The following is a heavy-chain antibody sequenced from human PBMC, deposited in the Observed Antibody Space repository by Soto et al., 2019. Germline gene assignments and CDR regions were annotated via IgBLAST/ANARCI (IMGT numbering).Heavy chain of an antibody. V-gene: IGHV1-69*12. D-gene: IGHD6-6*01. CDR1: GGTFSSYA. J-gene: IGHJ5*02. CDR3: ARDGIAARPIAWFDP. CDR2: ITPIFGAA. Sequence: QVQLVQSGAEVKKPGSSVKVSCKASGGTFSSYAIRWVRQAPGRGREWMGGITPIFGAADYAQKVQGRVTITADESTSTAYMELSSLRSEDTAVYYCARDGIAARPIAWFDPWGQGTLVTVSS.